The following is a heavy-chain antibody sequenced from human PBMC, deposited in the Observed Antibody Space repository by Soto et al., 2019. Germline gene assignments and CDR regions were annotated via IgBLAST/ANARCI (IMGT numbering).Heavy chain of an antibody. Sequence: ALVKVSCKASGYTFSAYYLNWVRQAPGQGLEWVGRIKPDSGATDFAQNFRGRVTLTTDTARSTAYMELRGLQSGDTAVYYCARDTTASSRGNWLDPWGQGTLVTVSS. CDR3: ARDTTASSRGNWLDP. D-gene: IGHD1-26*01. CDR1: GYTFSAYY. J-gene: IGHJ5*02. V-gene: IGHV1-2*02. CDR2: IKPDSGAT.